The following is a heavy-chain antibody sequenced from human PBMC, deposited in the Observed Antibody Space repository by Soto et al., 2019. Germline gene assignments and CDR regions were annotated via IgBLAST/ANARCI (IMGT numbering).Heavy chain of an antibody. J-gene: IGHJ4*02. D-gene: IGHD2-2*01. V-gene: IGHV1-58*01. CDR2: IVVGSGNT. CDR3: AALPAAQHYYFDY. CDR1: GFTFTSSA. Sequence: SVKVSCKASGFTFTSSAVQWVRQARGQRLEWIGWIVVGSGNTNYAQKFQERVTITRDMSTSTAYMELSSLRSEDTAVYYCAALPAAQHYYFDYWGQGTLVTVSS.